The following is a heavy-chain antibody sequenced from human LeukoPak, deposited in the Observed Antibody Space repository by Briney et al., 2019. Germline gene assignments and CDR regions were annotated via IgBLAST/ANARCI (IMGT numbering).Heavy chain of an antibody. CDR2: ITISGDDT. V-gene: IGHV3-23*01. CDR1: GFTFNNYA. CDR3: VRADVGDCSSTSCSLFDN. D-gene: IGHD2-2*01. Sequence: GGSLRLSCAGAGFTFNNYAMSWVRQTPRKGLEWVSTITISGDDTYYADLVKGRFTMSRDKSKNMLYLQMSYLRAEDTAVYYCVRADVGDCSSTSCSLFDNWGQRILVSVSS. J-gene: IGHJ4*02.